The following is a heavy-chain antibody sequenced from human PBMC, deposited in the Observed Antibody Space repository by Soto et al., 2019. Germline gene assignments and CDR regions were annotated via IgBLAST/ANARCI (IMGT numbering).Heavy chain of an antibody. V-gene: IGHV3-21*01. D-gene: IGHD3-22*01. CDR2: IISSSRRT. CDR1: GFTFDNYG. Sequence: GSLRLSCETSGFTFDNYGMCWVRQSPGKGLYLVSGIISSSRRTYYAGSVEGRFNISRDNAKNSLYQQMDSQRAEDTAVYYCARDPYESSGSANAEYFQHWGHGTLVTVSS. CDR3: ARDPYESSGSANAEYFQH. J-gene: IGHJ1*01.